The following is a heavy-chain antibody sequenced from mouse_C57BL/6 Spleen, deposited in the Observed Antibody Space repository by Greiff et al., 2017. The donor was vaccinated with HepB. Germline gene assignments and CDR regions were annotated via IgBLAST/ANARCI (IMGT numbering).Heavy chain of an antibody. Sequence: EVQRVESGPGLVKPSQSLSLTCSVTGYSITSGYYWNWIRQFPGNKLEWMGYISYDGSNNYNPSLKNRISITRDTSKNQFFLKLNSVTTEDTATYYCARVGNWDYFDYWGQGTTLTVSS. V-gene: IGHV3-6*01. CDR3: ARVGNWDYFDY. J-gene: IGHJ2*01. CDR2: ISYDGSN. CDR1: GYSITSGYY. D-gene: IGHD4-1*02.